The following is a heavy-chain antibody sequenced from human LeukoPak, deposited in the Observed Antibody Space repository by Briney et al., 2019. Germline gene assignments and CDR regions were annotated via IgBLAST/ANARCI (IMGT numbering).Heavy chain of an antibody. V-gene: IGHV4-59*12. J-gene: IGHJ5*02. CDR1: GGSISSYY. D-gene: IGHD2-15*01. Sequence: SETLSLTCTVSGGSISSYYWSWIRQPPGKGLEWIGYIYYSGSTNYNPSLKSRVTMSVDTSKNQFSLKLSSATAAETAVDYCAREEGYCSGGSCYSLDWFDRWSEKTLLTVSS. CDR3: AREEGYCSGGSCYSLDWFDR. CDR2: IYYSGST.